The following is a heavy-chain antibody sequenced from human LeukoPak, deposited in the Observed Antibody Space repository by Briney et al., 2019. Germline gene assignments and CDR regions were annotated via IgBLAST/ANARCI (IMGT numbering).Heavy chain of an antibody. J-gene: IGHJ6*03. CDR1: GGSISSSSYY. CDR3: AREKADNWNPSSYYYYMDV. V-gene: IGHV4-39*07. CDR2: IYYSGST. D-gene: IGHD1-20*01. Sequence: PSETLSLTCTVSGGSISSSSYYWGWIRQPPGKGLEWIGSIYYSGSTYYNPSLKSRVTISVDTSKNQFSLKLSSVTAADTAVYYCAREKADNWNPSSYYYYMDVWGKGTTVTVSS.